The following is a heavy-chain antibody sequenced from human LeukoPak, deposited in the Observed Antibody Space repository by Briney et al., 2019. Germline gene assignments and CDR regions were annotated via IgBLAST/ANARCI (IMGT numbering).Heavy chain of an antibody. Sequence: PGGSLRLSCSASGFTFNNYAMSWVRQAPGKGLEWGSGLSGRGDSKYYAGSVNGRFSISRDNANNRLYLQMNNMRAEDTAVYYCAKDFRDTSMFTDGYFDFWGQGTLVTVSS. V-gene: IGHV3-23*01. CDR1: GFTFNNYA. CDR3: AKDFRDTSMFTDGYFDF. J-gene: IGHJ4*02. D-gene: IGHD5-24*01. CDR2: LSGRGDSK.